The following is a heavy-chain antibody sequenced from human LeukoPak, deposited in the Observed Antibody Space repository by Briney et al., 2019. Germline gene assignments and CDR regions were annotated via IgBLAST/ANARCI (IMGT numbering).Heavy chain of an antibody. V-gene: IGHV3-23*01. D-gene: IGHD3-22*01. CDR3: AKREDYYDGSGYYYDA. J-gene: IGHJ4*02. CDR1: GFTFSDYY. Sequence: PGGSLRLSCAASGFTFSDYYMSWIRQAPGKGLEWVSAISGSGGSTYYADSVKVRFTISRDNSKNTLYLQMNSLRAEDTAVYYCAKREDYYDGSGYYYDAWGQGTLVTVSS. CDR2: ISGSGGST.